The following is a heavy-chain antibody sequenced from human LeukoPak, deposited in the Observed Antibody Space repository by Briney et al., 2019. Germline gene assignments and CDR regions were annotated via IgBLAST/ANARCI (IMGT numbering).Heavy chain of an antibody. CDR2: INPSGGST. V-gene: IGHV1-46*01. CDR1: GGTFTSYY. J-gene: IGHJ6*03. CDR3: ARSYYYYYMDV. Sequence: ASVKVSCKASGGTFTSYYMHWVRQAPGQGLEWMGIINPSGGSTSYAQKFQGRVTMTRDMSTSTVYMELSSLRSEDTAVYYCARSYYYYYMDVWGKGTTVTVSS.